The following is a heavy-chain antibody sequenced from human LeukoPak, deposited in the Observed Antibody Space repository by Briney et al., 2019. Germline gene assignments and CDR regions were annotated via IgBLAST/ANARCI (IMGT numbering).Heavy chain of an antibody. V-gene: IGHV3-49*04. CDR2: IRTKTYGGTT. Sequence: GGSLRLSCTASGFTFGDYAMSWVRQAPGKGLEWVGFIRTKTYGGTTEYAASVKGRFTISRDDSKSIAYLQMNSLKTEDTAVYYCTREPQSSGYADYWGQGTLVTVCS. D-gene: IGHD3-22*01. CDR3: TREPQSSGYADY. CDR1: GFTFGDYA. J-gene: IGHJ4*02.